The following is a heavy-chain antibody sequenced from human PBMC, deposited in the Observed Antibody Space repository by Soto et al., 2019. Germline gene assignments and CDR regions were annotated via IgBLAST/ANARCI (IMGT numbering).Heavy chain of an antibody. D-gene: IGHD5-12*01. V-gene: IGHV4-30-2*01. CDR3: ARARWLQLLYFDY. CDR2: IYHSGST. Sequence: KPSETLSLTCAVSGGSISSGGYSWSWIRQPPGKGLEWIGYIYHSGSTYYNPSLKSRVTISVDRSKNQFSLKLSSVTAADTAVYYCARARWLQLLYFDYWGQGTLVTVSS. CDR1: GGSISSGGYS. J-gene: IGHJ4*02.